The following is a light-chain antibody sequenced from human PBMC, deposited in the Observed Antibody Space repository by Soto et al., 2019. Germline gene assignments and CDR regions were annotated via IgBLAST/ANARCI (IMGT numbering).Light chain of an antibody. J-gene: IGKJ5*01. Sequence: EIVLPQSPGTLSLSPGKRATLSCRASQSISSSYLAWYQQRPGQAPRLLIYGASSRATGIPDRFSGSGSGTEFTLTISSLQSEDFAVYYCQQYTNWPPNTFGQGTRLEIK. CDR1: QSISSSY. V-gene: IGKV3-20*01. CDR3: QQYTNWPPNT. CDR2: GAS.